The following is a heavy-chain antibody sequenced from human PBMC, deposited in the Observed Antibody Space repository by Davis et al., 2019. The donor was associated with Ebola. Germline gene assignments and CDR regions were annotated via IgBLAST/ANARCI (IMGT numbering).Heavy chain of an antibody. CDR2: INHSGST. Sequence: MPSETLSLTCAVYAGSFSGYYWSWIRQPPGKGLEWIGEINHSGSTNYNPSLKSRVTISVDTSKNQFSLKLSSVTAADTAVYYCARHWYSSSWYVSYWFDPWGQGTLVTVSS. CDR1: AGSFSGYY. CDR3: ARHWYSSSWYVSYWFDP. V-gene: IGHV4-34*01. D-gene: IGHD6-13*01. J-gene: IGHJ5*02.